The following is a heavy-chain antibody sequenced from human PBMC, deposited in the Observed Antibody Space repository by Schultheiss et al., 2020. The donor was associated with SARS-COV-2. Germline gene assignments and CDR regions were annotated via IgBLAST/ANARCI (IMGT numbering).Heavy chain of an antibody. CDR2: IKSKTDGGTT. D-gene: IGHD4-11*01. CDR3: AKEGRNYEVHMDV. CDR1: GFTFSNAW. J-gene: IGHJ6*03. V-gene: IGHV3-15*01. Sequence: GGSLRLSCAASGFTFSNAWMSWVRQAPGKGLEWVGRIKSKTDGGTTYYADSVKGRFTISRDNSKNTLYLQMNSLRAEDTAVYYCAKEGRNYEVHMDVWGKGTTVTVSS.